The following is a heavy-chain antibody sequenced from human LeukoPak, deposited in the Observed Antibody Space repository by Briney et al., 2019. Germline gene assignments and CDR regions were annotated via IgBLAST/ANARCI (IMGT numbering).Heavy chain of an antibody. CDR1: GGSISSGGYT. V-gene: IGHV4-30-2*01. CDR3: ARGDIVVVPAAPRFDP. Sequence: PSETLSLTCAVSGGSISSGGYTWSWIWQPPGKGLEWIGYIYHSGSTYYNPSLKSRVTISVDRSKNQFSLKLSSVTAADTAVYYCARGDIVVVPAAPRFDPWGQGTLVTVSS. CDR2: IYHSGST. J-gene: IGHJ5*02. D-gene: IGHD2-2*01.